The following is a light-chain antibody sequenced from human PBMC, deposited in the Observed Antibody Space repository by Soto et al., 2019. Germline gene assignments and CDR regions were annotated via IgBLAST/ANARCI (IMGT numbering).Light chain of an antibody. CDR1: QSVNPYS. CDR2: SPS. V-gene: IGKV3-20*01. J-gene: IGKJ1*01. Sequence: EIVLTQSPGTLSLSPGERATLSSRASQSVNPYSSAWYQQKPGQAPRLLIFSPSSRATGIPDRFSGSGSGTDFTLTISRLEPEDFVVYYCQYYGSSPWTFGQGTKVEIK. CDR3: QYYGSSPWT.